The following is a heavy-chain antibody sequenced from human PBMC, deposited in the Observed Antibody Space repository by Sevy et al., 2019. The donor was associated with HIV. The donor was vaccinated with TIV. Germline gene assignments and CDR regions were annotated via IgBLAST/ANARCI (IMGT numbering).Heavy chain of an antibody. V-gene: IGHV3-74*01. CDR2: INSDGSST. Sequence: GGSLRLSCAASGFTFSSYWMHWVRQAPGKGLVWVSRINSDGSSTSYADSVKGRFTISRDNAKNTLYLQMNSLRAEDTAVYYCARDLAYGSGSNPYYYYYYGMDVWGQGTTVTVSS. CDR1: GFTFSSYW. D-gene: IGHD3-10*01. J-gene: IGHJ6*02. CDR3: ARDLAYGSGSNPYYYYYYGMDV.